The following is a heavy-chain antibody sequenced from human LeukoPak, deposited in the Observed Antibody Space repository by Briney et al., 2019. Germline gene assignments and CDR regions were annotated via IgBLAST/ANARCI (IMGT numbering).Heavy chain of an antibody. J-gene: IGHJ6*03. CDR1: GYTFTSYY. D-gene: IGHD2-8*01. Sequence: GASVKVSCKASGYTFTSYYMHWVRQAPGQGLEWMGWISAYNGNTNYAQKLQGRVTMTTDTSTSTAYMELRSLRSDGTAVCYCARDVYALAYYMDVWGKGTTVTVSS. V-gene: IGHV1-18*04. CDR2: ISAYNGNT. CDR3: ARDVYALAYYMDV.